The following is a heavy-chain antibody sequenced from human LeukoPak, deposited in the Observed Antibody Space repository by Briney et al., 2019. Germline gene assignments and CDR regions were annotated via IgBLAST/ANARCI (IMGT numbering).Heavy chain of an antibody. CDR2: IYYSGST. V-gene: IGHV4-30-4*08. CDR3: ARGTQKYCSSTSCRGAYYYYYMDV. Sequence: PSETLSLTCTVSGGSISSGDYYWSWLRQPPGTGLEWIGYIYYSGSTYYNPSLKGRVTISVDTSKNQFSLKLSSVTAADTAVYYCARGTQKYCSSTSCRGAYYYYYMDVWGKGTTVTVSS. D-gene: IGHD2-2*01. CDR1: GGSISSGDYY. J-gene: IGHJ6*03.